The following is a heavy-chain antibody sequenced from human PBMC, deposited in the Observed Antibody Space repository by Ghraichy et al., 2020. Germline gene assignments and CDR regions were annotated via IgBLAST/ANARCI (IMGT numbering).Heavy chain of an antibody. D-gene: IGHD3-22*01. CDR3: AREGNYDDSSGYYSGAFDI. J-gene: IGHJ3*02. CDR2: IWYDGSNK. V-gene: IGHV3-33*01. CDR1: GFTFSSYG. Sequence: GGSLRLSCAASGFTFSSYGMHWVRQAPGKGLEWVAVIWYDGSNKYYADSVKGRFTISRDKSKNTLYLQMNSLRAEDTAVYYCAREGNYDDSSGYYSGAFDIWGQGTMVTVSS.